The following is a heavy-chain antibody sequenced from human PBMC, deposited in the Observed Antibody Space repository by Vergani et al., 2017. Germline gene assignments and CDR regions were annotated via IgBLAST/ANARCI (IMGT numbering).Heavy chain of an antibody. CDR3: ASWWHASYISG. V-gene: IGHV4-39*07. D-gene: IGHD2-15*01. Sequence: QLQLQESGPGLVKPSETLSLTCTVSGGSISSSSYYWGWIRQPPGKGLEWIGEINHSGSTNYNPSLKSRVTISVDTSKNQFSLKLSSVTAADTAVYYCASWWHASYISGWGQGTLVTVSS. CDR2: INHSGST. J-gene: IGHJ4*02. CDR1: GGSISSSSYY.